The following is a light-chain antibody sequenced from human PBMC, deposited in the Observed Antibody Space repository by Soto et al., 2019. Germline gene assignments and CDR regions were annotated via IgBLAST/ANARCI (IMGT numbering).Light chain of an antibody. CDR2: GAS. V-gene: IGKV3-20*01. CDR1: QNIKSDY. Sequence: EIVLWQSPGTLSLSPGESATLSCRASQNIKSDYFAWYQQKPGQAPRLLIFGASTRATGIPDRFSGSGGGSYFNLTLRRLEPADFGVYYCQQYGSSHHFGQGPRLEIK. CDR3: QQYGSSHH. J-gene: IGKJ5*01.